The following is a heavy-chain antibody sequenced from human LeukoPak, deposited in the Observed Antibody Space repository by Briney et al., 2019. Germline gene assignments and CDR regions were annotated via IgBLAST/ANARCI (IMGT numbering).Heavy chain of an antibody. D-gene: IGHD3-16*02. CDR3: AKAPLYVWGSYRSPDY. Sequence: TGGSLRLSCAASGFTFSSYAMSWVRQAPGKGLEWVSAISGSGGSTYYADSVKGRFTISRDNSKNTLYLQMNSLRAEDTAVYYCAKAPLYVWGSYRSPDYWGQGTLVTVSS. CDR2: ISGSGGST. CDR1: GFTFSSYA. J-gene: IGHJ4*02. V-gene: IGHV3-23*01.